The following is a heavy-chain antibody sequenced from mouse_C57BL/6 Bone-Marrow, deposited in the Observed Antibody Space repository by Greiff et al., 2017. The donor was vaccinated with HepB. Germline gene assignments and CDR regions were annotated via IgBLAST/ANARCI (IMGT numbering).Heavy chain of an antibody. CDR3: ARDRFDYYFDY. V-gene: IGHV5-6*02. CDR1: GFTFSTSG. Sequence: EVKLVESGGDLVKSGGSLKLSCAASGFTFSTSGMSWVRQTPDKRLEWVASINTGGTYTYYSDSVRGRFTISKDTARNTLFLQMSSLKSEDTAIYYCARDRFDYYFDYGGQGTTLTVSS. D-gene: IGHD2-14*01. CDR2: INTGGTYT. J-gene: IGHJ2*01.